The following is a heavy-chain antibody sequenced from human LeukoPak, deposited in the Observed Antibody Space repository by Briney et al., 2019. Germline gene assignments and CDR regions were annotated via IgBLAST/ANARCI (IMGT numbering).Heavy chain of an antibody. CDR1: GGSVSSGSYY. Sequence: KPSETLSLTCTVSGGSVSSGSYYWSWIRQPPGKGLDWIGYIYYSGSTNYNPSLKSRVTISVDTSKNQFSLKLSSVTAADTAVYYCARDGPTYDILTGYYNGEYYFDYWGQGTLVTVSS. CDR3: ARDGPTYDILTGYYNGEYYFDY. CDR2: IYYSGST. D-gene: IGHD3-9*01. V-gene: IGHV4-61*01. J-gene: IGHJ4*02.